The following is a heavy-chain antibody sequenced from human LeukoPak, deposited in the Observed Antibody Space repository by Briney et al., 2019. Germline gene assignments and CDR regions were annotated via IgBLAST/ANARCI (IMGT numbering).Heavy chain of an antibody. CDR3: VRGRFHGSGAPKFVF. Sequence: GGSLRLSCAAPGFTFSDYSMNWVRQTPRKGLEWVSCISGSGSYIYYADSVKGRFTISRDNAKNSLHLQVNSLRAEDTAVYYCVRGRFHGSGAPKFVFWGQGTLVTVSS. CDR2: ISGSGSYI. CDR1: GFTFSDYS. J-gene: IGHJ4*02. V-gene: IGHV3-21*06. D-gene: IGHD3-10*01.